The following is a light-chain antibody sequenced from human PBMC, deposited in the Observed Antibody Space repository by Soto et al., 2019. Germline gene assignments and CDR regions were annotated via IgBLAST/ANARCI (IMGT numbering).Light chain of an antibody. CDR1: ESVTTN. V-gene: IGKV3-15*01. CDR3: QQYNDWPPRWT. Sequence: EIVMTQSPATLSVSPGERVTLSCRASESVTTNLAWYQQKPGQAPRLLVYRASTRATGIPARFSAGGSGTEFTLTISSLQSEDFALYICQQYNDWPPRWTFGQGTKLEIK. CDR2: RAS. J-gene: IGKJ1*01.